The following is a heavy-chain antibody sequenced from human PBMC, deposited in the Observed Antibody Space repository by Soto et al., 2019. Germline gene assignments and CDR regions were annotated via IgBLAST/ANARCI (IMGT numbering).Heavy chain of an antibody. CDR1: GFTFTSSA. Sequence: ASVKVSCKASGFTFTSSAVQWVRQARGQRLEWIGWIVVGSGNTNYAQKFQERVTITRDMSTSTAYMELSSLRSEDTAVYYCAADPGYSSSWYAYWGQGTLVTVSS. CDR2: IVVGSGNT. V-gene: IGHV1-58*01. CDR3: AADPGYSSSWYAY. D-gene: IGHD6-13*01. J-gene: IGHJ4*02.